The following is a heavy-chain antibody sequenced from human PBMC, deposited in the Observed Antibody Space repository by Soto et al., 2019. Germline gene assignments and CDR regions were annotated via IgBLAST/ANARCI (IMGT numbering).Heavy chain of an antibody. Sequence: PGGSLRLSCAASGFTFSSYGMHWVRQAPGKGLEWVAVISYDGSNKYYADSVKGRFTISRDNSKNTLYLQMNSLRAEDTAVYYCAKDKLLLRYYFDYWGQGTLVTVSS. CDR2: ISYDGSNK. CDR3: AKDKLLLRYYFDY. V-gene: IGHV3-30*18. CDR1: GFTFSSYG. J-gene: IGHJ4*02. D-gene: IGHD1-26*01.